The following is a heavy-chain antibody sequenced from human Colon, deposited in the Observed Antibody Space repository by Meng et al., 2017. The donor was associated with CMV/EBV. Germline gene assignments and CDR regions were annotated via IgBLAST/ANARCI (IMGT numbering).Heavy chain of an antibody. CDR3: ARGRNGWLLPLDS. J-gene: IGHJ4*02. Sequence: QWQLQPWCPGLLNPSETLAPTFAFSGGSFNAYYWTWIRQSPGKGLEWIGELNHSGSTNYNPSLKSRVTISIDTSKRHFSLRLTSVTAADTAVYYCARGRNGWLLPLDSWGQGTLVTVPS. V-gene: IGHV4-34*01. D-gene: IGHD3-3*01. CDR2: LNHSGST. CDR1: GGSFNAYY.